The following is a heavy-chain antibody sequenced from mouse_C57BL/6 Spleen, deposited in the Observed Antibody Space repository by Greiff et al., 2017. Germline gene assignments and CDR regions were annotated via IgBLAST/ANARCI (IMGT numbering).Heavy chain of an antibody. CDR3: ARDSSGLWYFDV. J-gene: IGHJ1*03. V-gene: IGHV1-53*01. Sequence: VQLQQPGTGLVKPGASVKLSCKASGYTFTSYWMHWVKQRPGQGLEWIGNINPSNGGTNYNEKFKSKATLTVDKSSSTAYMQLSSLTSEDSAVYYCARDSSGLWYFDVWGTGTTVTVSS. CDR1: GYTFTSYW. CDR2: INPSNGGT. D-gene: IGHD3-2*02.